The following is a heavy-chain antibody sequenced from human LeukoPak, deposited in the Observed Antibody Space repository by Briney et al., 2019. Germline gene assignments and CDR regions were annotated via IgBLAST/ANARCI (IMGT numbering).Heavy chain of an antibody. CDR1: GGSISSYY. D-gene: IGHD2-15*01. CDR2: IYYSGST. CDR3: ARSPGGHCSGGSCYWFDY. J-gene: IGHJ4*02. Sequence: SETLSLTCTVSGGSISSYYWSWIRQPPGKGLEWIGYIYYSGSTNYNPSLKSRVTISVDTSKNQFSLKLSSVTAADTAVYYCARSPGGHCSGGSCYWFDYWGQGTLVTVSS. V-gene: IGHV4-59*01.